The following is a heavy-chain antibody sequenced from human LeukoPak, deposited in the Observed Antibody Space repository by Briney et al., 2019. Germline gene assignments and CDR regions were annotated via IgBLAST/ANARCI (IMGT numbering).Heavy chain of an antibody. CDR3: AKQYYDFWSGYYKDYYYYYMDV. CDR1: GFAFSSYA. D-gene: IGHD3-3*01. J-gene: IGHJ6*03. CDR2: ISGSGGST. V-gene: IGHV3-23*01. Sequence: PWGSLRLSCAASGFAFSSYAMSWVRQAPGKGLEWVSAISGSGGSTYYADSVKGRFTISRDNSKNTLYLQMNSLRAEDTAVYYCAKQYYDFWSGYYKDYYYYYMDVWGKGTTVTVSS.